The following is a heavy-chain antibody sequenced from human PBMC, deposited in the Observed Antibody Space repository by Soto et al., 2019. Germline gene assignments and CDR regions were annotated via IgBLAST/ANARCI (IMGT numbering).Heavy chain of an antibody. CDR1: EVPFSDYS. CDR2: ISHDGRQT. V-gene: IGHV3-30*04. CDR3: AGDGVTNSTFRYYLFIF. J-gene: IGHJ4*02. D-gene: IGHD2-21*01. Sequence: GGSLRLSCAASEVPFSDYSMHWVRQAPGKRPEWVAFISHDGRQTFYSDSVKGRFTISRDNSRNMVFLHMSSVTVEDTAIYYCAGDGVTNSTFRYYLFIFWGQGNLVTVSS.